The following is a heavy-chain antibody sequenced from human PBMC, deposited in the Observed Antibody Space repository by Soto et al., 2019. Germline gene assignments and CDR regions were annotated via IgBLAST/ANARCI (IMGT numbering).Heavy chain of an antibody. CDR3: ARDRNYDIPTDAFDI. Sequence: GASVKVSCKASGYTFTSYGISWVRQAPGQGLEWMGWISAYNGNTNCAQKLQGRVTMTTDTSTSTAYMELRSLRSDDTAVYYCARDRNYDIPTDAFDIWGQGTMVTVSS. V-gene: IGHV1-18*01. CDR2: ISAYNGNT. J-gene: IGHJ3*02. CDR1: GYTFTSYG. D-gene: IGHD3-9*01.